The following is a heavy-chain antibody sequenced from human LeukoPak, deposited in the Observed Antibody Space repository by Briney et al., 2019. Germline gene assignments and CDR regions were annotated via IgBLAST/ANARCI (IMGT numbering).Heavy chain of an antibody. V-gene: IGHV3-48*01. Sequence: PGGSLRLSCAASGFTLSSYGMNWVRQAPGRGLEGASYISSSSSNNYYADYVQGRFTISRDNAKDSLYLQMNGLRAEDTAVYYCGRAGGYDFLASMDVWGKGTTVIVSS. CDR2: ISSSSSNN. J-gene: IGHJ6*03. CDR3: GRAGGYDFLASMDV. CDR1: GFTLSSYG. D-gene: IGHD3-3*01.